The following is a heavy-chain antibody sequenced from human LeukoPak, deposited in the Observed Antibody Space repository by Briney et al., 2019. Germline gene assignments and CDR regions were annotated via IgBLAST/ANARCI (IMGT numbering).Heavy chain of an antibody. CDR2: IYPADSNT. CDR1: GYSFTSDW. Sequence: GESLKISCKGFGYSFTSDWVGWVRQMPGKGLGWMGIIYPADSNTIYSPSFQGQVTISVDKSISTAYLQWSSLKASDTAMYYCARDYYDSGGYSYGMDVWGQGTTVTVSS. D-gene: IGHD3-22*01. CDR3: ARDYYDSGGYSYGMDV. J-gene: IGHJ6*02. V-gene: IGHV5-51*01.